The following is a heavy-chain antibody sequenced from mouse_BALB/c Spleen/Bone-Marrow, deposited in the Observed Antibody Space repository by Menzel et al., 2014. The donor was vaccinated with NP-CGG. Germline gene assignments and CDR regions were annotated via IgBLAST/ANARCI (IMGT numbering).Heavy chain of an antibody. CDR2: IKPSNGVT. J-gene: IGHJ4*01. D-gene: IGHD2-10*01. V-gene: IGHV1S81*02. CDR1: GYTFTSYY. CDR3: TRRSLLSDYYSMDY. Sequence: QVQLQQSGAELVKPGASVKLSCKASGYTFTSYYLYWVKQRPGQGLEWIGEIKPSNGVTKFNEKFETKATLTVDKSSSTAYMQLSRLTSEDSAVYYCTRRSLLSDYYSMDYWGQGTSVTVSS.